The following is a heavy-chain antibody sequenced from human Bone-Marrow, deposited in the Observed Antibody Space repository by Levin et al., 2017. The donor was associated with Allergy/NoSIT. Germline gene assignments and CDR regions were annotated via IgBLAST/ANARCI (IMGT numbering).Heavy chain of an antibody. CDR3: ARGGFYPDY. Sequence: GGSLRLSCAASGFTFSGSWMSWVRQAPGKGLEWVANIKPDGSDKYYVDSVKGRFTISRDNARNSLYLQMNRLRAEDTAIYYCARGGFYPDYWGQGTLVAVSS. CDR2: IKPDGSDK. D-gene: IGHD3-16*02. J-gene: IGHJ4*02. CDR1: GFTFSGSW. V-gene: IGHV3-7*01.